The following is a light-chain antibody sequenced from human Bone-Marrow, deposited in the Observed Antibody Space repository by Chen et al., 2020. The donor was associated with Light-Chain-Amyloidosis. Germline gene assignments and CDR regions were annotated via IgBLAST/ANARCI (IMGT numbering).Light chain of an antibody. CDR1: SGDVGTYNY. V-gene: IGLV2-14*01. Sequence: QSALTQPASVSGSPGPSITISCIGTSGDVGTYNYVSWYQQHPGKAPKVMIYAVSNRPSGVSNRFSGSKSGNTASLTISGLQAEDEADYYCSSFTSSSSYVFGPGTKVTVL. CDR2: AVS. J-gene: IGLJ1*01. CDR3: SSFTSSSSYV.